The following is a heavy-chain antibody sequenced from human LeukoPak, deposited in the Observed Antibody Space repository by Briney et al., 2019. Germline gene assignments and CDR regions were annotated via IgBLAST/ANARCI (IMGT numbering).Heavy chain of an antibody. CDR2: ISSSGSTM. D-gene: IGHD2-8*01. J-gene: IGHJ4*02. Sequence: GGSLRLSCAASGFTFGSYEMNWVRQAPGKGLEWVSYISSSGSTMYYADSVKGRFTISRDNGKNSQYLQMNSLRAEDTAVYFCARAPPGLMGLDYWGQGTLVTVSS. CDR3: ARAPPGLMGLDY. CDR1: GFTFGSYE. V-gene: IGHV3-48*03.